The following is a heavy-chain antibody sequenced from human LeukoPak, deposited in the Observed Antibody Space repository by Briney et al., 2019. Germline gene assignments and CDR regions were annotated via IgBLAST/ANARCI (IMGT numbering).Heavy chain of an antibody. D-gene: IGHD3-3*01. Sequence: PGGSLRLSCAASGFTFSSHAMAWVRQAPGKGLEWVSAIGGLGSSTYYGDSVKGRFTISRDISKNTVYLQMDSLRVEDTAVYYCARDPGVVAFHYFDFWGQGTLITVSS. V-gene: IGHV3-23*01. CDR2: IGGLGSST. CDR1: GFTFSSHA. J-gene: IGHJ4*02. CDR3: ARDPGVVAFHYFDF.